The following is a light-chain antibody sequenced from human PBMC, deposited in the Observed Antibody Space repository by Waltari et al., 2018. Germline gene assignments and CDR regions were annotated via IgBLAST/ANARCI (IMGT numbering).Light chain of an antibody. Sequence: QSALTQPASVSGSPGQSITISCTGTSSDVGGDYYFSWCQQHPGKAPKLMIYDVSKRPSGVSNRFSGSKSGNTASLTISGLQAEDEADYYCSSYTSSSTWVFGGGTKVTVL. CDR2: DVS. CDR1: SSDVGGDYY. V-gene: IGLV2-14*01. J-gene: IGLJ3*02. CDR3: SSYTSSSTWV.